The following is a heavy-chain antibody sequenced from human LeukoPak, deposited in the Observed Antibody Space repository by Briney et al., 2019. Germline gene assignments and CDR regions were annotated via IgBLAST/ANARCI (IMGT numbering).Heavy chain of an antibody. CDR1: GYRFTSYY. V-gene: IGHV5-51*01. CDR2: IYPGDSDT. D-gene: IGHD3-22*01. Sequence: GESLKISCKASGYRFTSYYIGWVRQMPGKGLEWMGIIYPGDSDTRYSPSFQGQVTISADKSITTACLQWSSLKASDTAMYYCARDSSGYYYFDYWGQGTLVTVSS. CDR3: ARDSSGYYYFDY. J-gene: IGHJ4*02.